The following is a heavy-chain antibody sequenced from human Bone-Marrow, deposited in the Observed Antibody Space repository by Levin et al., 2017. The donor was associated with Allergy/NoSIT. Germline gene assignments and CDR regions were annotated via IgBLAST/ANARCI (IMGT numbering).Heavy chain of an antibody. CDR1: GFTFSSYG. D-gene: IGHD3-3*01. Sequence: QPGGSLRLSCAASGFTFSSYGMHWVRQAPGKGLEWVAVISYDGSNKYYADSVKGRFTISRDNSKNTLYLQMNSLRAEDTAVYYCAKDLSYYDFWSGYHEYFQHWGQGTLVTVSS. V-gene: IGHV3-30*18. CDR3: AKDLSYYDFWSGYHEYFQH. CDR2: ISYDGSNK. J-gene: IGHJ1*01.